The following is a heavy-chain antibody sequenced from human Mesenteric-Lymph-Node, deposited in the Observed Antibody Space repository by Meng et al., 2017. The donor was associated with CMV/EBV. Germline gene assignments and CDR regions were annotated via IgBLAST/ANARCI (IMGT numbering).Heavy chain of an antibody. CDR3: ASGFQGASGWFDP. CDR1: GGSMRNYY. V-gene: IGHV4-59*01. J-gene: IGHJ5*02. CDR2: IYYSGTT. D-gene: IGHD1-14*01. Sequence: TCTDSGGSMRNYYWAWIRQTPGKGLEWIGYIYYSGTTNYNPSLKSRVTISVDTSKRQFYLKLISVTTADTAVYYCASGFQGASGWFDPWGQGTLVTVSS.